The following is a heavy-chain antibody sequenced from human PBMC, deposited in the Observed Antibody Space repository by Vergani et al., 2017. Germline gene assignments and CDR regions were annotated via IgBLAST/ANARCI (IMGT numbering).Heavy chain of an antibody. V-gene: IGHV3-30*03. CDR1: RFNFNDYV. Sequence: QEQLMESGGGGVQPGGSLRLSCEGSRFNFNDYVIQWVRQAPGKGLEWVATVSYDGYNEYYADSVRGRFTISRDNSRNTVSLQMDSLRLEDTAVYYCTRGWYYDSIAYWAYWGQGTLVTVSS. J-gene: IGHJ4*02. D-gene: IGHD3-22*01. CDR3: TRGWYYDSIAYWAY. CDR2: VSYDGYNE.